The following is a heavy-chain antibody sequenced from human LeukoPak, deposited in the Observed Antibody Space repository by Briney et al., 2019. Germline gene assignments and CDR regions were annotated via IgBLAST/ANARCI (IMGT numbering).Heavy chain of an antibody. J-gene: IGHJ4*02. CDR2: ISGSGGST. CDR3: ANNLPYDFWSGYTPHFDY. Sequence: GGSLRLSCAASGFTFSSYAMSWVRQAPGKGPEWVSAISGSGGSTYYADSVKGRFTISRDNSKNTLYLQMNSLRAEDTAVYYCANNLPYDFWSGYTPHFDYWGQGTLVTVSS. CDR1: GFTFSSYA. V-gene: IGHV3-23*01. D-gene: IGHD3-3*01.